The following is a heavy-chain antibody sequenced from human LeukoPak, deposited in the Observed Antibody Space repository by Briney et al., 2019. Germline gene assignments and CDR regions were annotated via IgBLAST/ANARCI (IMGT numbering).Heavy chain of an antibody. CDR2: ITWNGDSP. CDR3: ARWSSIKVAATENS. J-gene: IGHJ4*02. D-gene: IGHD6-19*01. V-gene: IGHV3-20*01. CDR1: GFTFYDYG. Sequence: PGGSLRLSCAASGFTFYDYGMSWVRQVPGKGLEWVSGITWNGDSPGYADSVKGRFTISRDNAKNSLYLQMNSLRAEDTALYRCARWSSIKVAATENSWGQGTLVTVSS.